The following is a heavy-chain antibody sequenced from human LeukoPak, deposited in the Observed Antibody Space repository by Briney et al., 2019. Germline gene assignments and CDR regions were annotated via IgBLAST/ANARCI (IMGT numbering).Heavy chain of an antibody. V-gene: IGHV3-7*01. CDR3: ARDSYSSGVDY. D-gene: IGHD6-19*01. Sequence: GGSLRLSCAASGFTFSSYWMSWVRQAPGKGLEWVANINQDGSEKYYVDSVKGRFTISRDNAKNSLYLQMNSLRAEDTAVYFCARDSYSSGVDYWGQGTLVTVSS. CDR2: INQDGSEK. J-gene: IGHJ4*02. CDR1: GFTFSSYW.